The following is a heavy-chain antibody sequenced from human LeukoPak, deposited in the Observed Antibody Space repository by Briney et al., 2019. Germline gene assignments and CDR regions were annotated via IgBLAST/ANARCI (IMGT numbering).Heavy chain of an antibody. CDR2: IYYSGST. CDR3: ARPGELLWFGEQGMRV. CDR1: GGSISSSSYY. D-gene: IGHD3-10*01. Sequence: SETLSLTCTVSGGSISSSSYYWGWIRQPPGKGLEWIGSIYYSGSTYYNPSLKSRVTISVDTSKNQFSLKLRSVTAADTAVYYCARPGELLWFGEQGMRVWGQGTTVTVYS. J-gene: IGHJ6*02. V-gene: IGHV4-39*01.